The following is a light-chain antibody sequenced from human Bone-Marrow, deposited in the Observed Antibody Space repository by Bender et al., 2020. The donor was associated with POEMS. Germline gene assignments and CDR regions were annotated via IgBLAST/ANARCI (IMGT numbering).Light chain of an antibody. J-gene: IGLJ1*01. CDR2: DDT. CDR1: NIESKS. V-gene: IGLV3-21*03. CDR3: QVWDTSGDQGV. Sequence: SYVLTQPPSVSVAPGKTASITCGGDNIESKSVHWYQQKPGQAPVVVVYDDTDRPSGIPERFSGSNSGSTATLTISRVEAGDEADYYCQVWDTSGDQGVFGSGTTVTVL.